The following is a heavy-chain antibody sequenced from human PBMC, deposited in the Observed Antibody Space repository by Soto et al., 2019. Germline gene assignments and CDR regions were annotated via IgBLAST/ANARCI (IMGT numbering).Heavy chain of an antibody. D-gene: IGHD3-3*01. CDR3: ADRSFANDAFDV. CDR1: GFSLSTSGVG. J-gene: IGHJ3*01. CDR2: IYWYDDK. Sequence: QITLKESGPTLVKPTQTLTLTCTFSGFSLSTSGVGVGWIRQPPGKALEWLALIYWYDDKHYSPSLKSRLTIAKDTSKNQVVLTMTNMDPVDTATYYCADRSFANDAFDVWGQGTMVTVSS. V-gene: IGHV2-5*01.